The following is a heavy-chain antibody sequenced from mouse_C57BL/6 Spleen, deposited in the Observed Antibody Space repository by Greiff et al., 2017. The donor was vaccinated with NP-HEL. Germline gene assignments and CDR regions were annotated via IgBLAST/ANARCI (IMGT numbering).Heavy chain of an antibody. CDR1: GFSLTSYG. D-gene: IGHD2-10*01. CDR2: IWSDGST. J-gene: IGHJ4*01. Sequence: VQLKESGPGLVAPSQSLSITCTVSGFSLTSYGVHWVRQPPGKGLEWLVVIWSDGSTTYNSALKSRLSISKDNSKSQVFLKMNSLQTDDTAMYYCARHPYYDYYAMDYWGQGTSVTVSS. CDR3: ARHPYYDYYAMDY. V-gene: IGHV2-6-1*01.